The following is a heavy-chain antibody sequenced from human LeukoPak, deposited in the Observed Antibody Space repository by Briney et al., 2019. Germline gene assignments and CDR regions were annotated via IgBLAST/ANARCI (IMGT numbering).Heavy chain of an antibody. J-gene: IGHJ5*01. V-gene: IGHV3-7*04. CDR3: ARDSPGHDS. CDR1: GFTLSSYW. CDR2: IEQDGREK. Sequence: GGSLRLSCAVSGFTLSSYWMSWVRQAPGKGPEWVANIEQDGREKYYVDSVKGRFTISRDNAKNSLYLQMNSLRVEDTAVYYCARDSPGHDSWGQGTLVTVSS.